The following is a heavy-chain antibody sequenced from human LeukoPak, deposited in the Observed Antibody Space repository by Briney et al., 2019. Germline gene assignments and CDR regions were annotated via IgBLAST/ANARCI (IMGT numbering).Heavy chain of an antibody. D-gene: IGHD4-23*01. CDR1: GGSFSSGSYY. CDR3: AREVVTPFGAWFDP. J-gene: IGHJ5*02. CDR2: IYYSGST. V-gene: IGHV4-61*01. Sequence: PSETLSLTCTVSGGSFSSGSYYWSWIRQPPGKGLEWIGYIYYSGSTNYNPSLKSRVTISVDTSKNQFSLKLSSVTAADTAVYYCAREVVTPFGAWFDPWGQGTLVTVSS.